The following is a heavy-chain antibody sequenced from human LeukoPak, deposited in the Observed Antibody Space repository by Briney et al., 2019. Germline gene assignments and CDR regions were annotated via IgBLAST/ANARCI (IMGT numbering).Heavy chain of an antibody. CDR2: IYYSGST. CDR3: ARAYDSSGYLDY. Sequence: PSETLSLTCTASGGSISSGSYYWSWIRQPPGTGLEWIGYIYYSGSTNYNPSLKSRVTISVDTSKNQFSLKLSSVTAADTAVYYCARAYDSSGYLDYWGQGTLVTVSS. D-gene: IGHD3-22*01. CDR1: GGSISSGSYY. J-gene: IGHJ4*02. V-gene: IGHV4-61*01.